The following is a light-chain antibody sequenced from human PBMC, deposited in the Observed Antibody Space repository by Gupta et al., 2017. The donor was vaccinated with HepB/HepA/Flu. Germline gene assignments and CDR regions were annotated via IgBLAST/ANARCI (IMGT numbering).Light chain of an antibody. Sequence: SSELTQDPVVSVALGQTVRITCQGDSLRNYYASWYQQKPGQAPVLVIYGKNNRPSGIPGRFSGSSSGNTASLTITGAQAEDEADYYCHSRDSSTNHLVFGGGTKLTVL. CDR2: GKN. CDR3: HSRDSSTNHLV. CDR1: SLRNYY. J-gene: IGLJ2*01. V-gene: IGLV3-19*01.